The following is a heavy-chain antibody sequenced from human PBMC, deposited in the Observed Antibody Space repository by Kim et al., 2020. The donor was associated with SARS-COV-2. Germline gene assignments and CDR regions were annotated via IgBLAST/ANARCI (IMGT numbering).Heavy chain of an antibody. CDR3: ARGWRDRLTYYDSGGVDY. V-gene: IGHV1-46*01. CDR1: GYTFTSYY. J-gene: IGHJ4*02. D-gene: IGHD3-3*01. Sequence: ASVKVSCKASGYTFTSYYMHWVRQAPGQGLEWMGIINPSGGSTSYAQKFQGRVTMTRDTSTSTVYMELSSLRSEDTAVYYCARGWRDRLTYYDSGGVDYWGQGTLVTVSS. CDR2: INPSGGST.